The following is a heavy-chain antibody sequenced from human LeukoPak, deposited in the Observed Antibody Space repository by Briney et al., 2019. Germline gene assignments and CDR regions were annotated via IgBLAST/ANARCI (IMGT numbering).Heavy chain of an antibody. CDR1: GWSFSGYY. J-gene: IGHJ4*02. V-gene: IGHV4-34*01. Sequence: SETLSLTCAAYGWSFSGYYWSWVRQPPGKGLEWIGAINHSGSTNYNPSLKSRVTISVDTSKNQFSLKLSSVTAADTAVYYCARRLIYDYVWGSYAYYFDYWGQGTLVTVSS. CDR2: INHSGST. D-gene: IGHD3-16*01. CDR3: ARRLIYDYVWGSYAYYFDY.